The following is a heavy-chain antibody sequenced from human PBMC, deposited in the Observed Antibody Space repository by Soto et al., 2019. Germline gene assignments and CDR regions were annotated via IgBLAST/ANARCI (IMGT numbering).Heavy chain of an antibody. Sequence: PGGSLSLSCAPSGFTFSDYGMHWVRQAPAKGMEWVEVKPYERNKVYYADIVKDRFILSADSSENTRFLQMNSMRVEDTAVYYCAKDLRIMATIQSSDSWGHGTLVNVSS. CDR1: GFTFSDYG. CDR3: AKDLRIMATIQSSDS. V-gene: IGHV3-30*18. J-gene: IGHJ5*01. CDR2: KPYERNKV. D-gene: IGHD5-12*01.